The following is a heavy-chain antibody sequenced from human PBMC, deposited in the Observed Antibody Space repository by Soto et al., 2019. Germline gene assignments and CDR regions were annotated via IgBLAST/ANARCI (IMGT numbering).Heavy chain of an antibody. Sequence: EVRLLESGGGLVQPGGSLRLSCAASGFSFSSYAMNWVRQAPGKGLEWVSGIDNSGGRTYYTDSAKGRFTISRDDSKDTVYLQMNSLRAEDTAVYYCAKDLGLGITRLRGWFDPWGQGTLVTVSS. CDR3: AKDLGLGITRLRGWFDP. V-gene: IGHV3-23*01. CDR2: IDNSGGRT. CDR1: GFSFSSYA. D-gene: IGHD3-3*01. J-gene: IGHJ5*02.